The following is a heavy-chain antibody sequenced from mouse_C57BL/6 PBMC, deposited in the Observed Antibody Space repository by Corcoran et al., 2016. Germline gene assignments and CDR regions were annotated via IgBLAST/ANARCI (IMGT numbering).Heavy chain of an antibody. CDR1: GYSFTEYN. J-gene: IGHJ3*01. D-gene: IGHD4-1*01. V-gene: IGHV1-39*01. CDR3: ARSVLTGGSWFAY. Sequence: EFQLQQSGPELVKPGASGKISGKASGYSFTEYNMNWVKQSNGKSLEWIGVINPKYGTTSSNQKFKGKATLTVDQSSSTAYMQLNSLTSEDSAVYYCARSVLTGGSWFAYWGQGTLVTVSA. CDR2: INPKYGTT.